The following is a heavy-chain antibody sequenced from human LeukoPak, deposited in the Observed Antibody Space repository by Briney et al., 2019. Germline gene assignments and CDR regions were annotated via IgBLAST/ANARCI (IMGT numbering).Heavy chain of an antibody. CDR1: GFTFSSYG. J-gene: IGHJ4*02. V-gene: IGHV3-23*01. CDR3: ARGATMIVVGGDY. Sequence: GGSLRLSCAASGFTFSSYGMHWVRQAPGKGLEWVSAISGSGDSTYYADSVKGRFTISRDNSKNTLYLQMNSLRAEDTAIYYCARGATMIVVGGDYWGQGTLVTVSS. D-gene: IGHD3-22*01. CDR2: ISGSGDST.